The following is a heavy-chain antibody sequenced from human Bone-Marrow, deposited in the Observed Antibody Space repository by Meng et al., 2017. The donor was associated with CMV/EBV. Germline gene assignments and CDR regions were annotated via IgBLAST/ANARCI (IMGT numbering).Heavy chain of an antibody. Sequence: SVKVSCKASGGTFSSYTISWVRQAPGQGLEWMGRIIPILGIANYAQKFQGRVTMTRDTSISTAYMELSGLIPDDTAVYYCARDEGEGYNSTPYYWGQGTLVTVSS. CDR3: ARDEGEGYNSTPYY. J-gene: IGHJ4*02. D-gene: IGHD5-24*01. CDR1: GGTFSSYT. V-gene: IGHV1-69*04. CDR2: IIPILGIA.